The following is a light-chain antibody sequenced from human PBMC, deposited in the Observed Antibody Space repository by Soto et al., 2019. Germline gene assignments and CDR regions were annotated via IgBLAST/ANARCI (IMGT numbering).Light chain of an antibody. CDR1: QRLLHSNGNYC. CDR3: MQARQTPYT. CDR2: LGF. V-gene: IGKV2-28*01. J-gene: IGKJ2*01. Sequence: EIVMTQSPPSLTVTPGEPATISCRSSQRLLHSNGNYCLDWYLQKPGQSPQLMIYLGFNRASGVPDRVSGSGAGTYFTLKSSRVEAEYVGVYYCMQARQTPYTFGHGTKLEIK.